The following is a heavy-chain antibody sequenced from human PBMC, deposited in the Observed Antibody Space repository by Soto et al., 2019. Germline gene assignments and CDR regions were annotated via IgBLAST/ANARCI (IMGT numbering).Heavy chain of an antibody. CDR3: ARDLRIRCLEWLAY. J-gene: IGHJ4*02. D-gene: IGHD3-3*01. V-gene: IGHV3-30-3*01. CDR1: GFTFSSYA. Sequence: QVQLVESGGGVVQPGRSLRLSCAASGFTFSSYAMHWVRQAPGKGLEWVAVISYDGSNKYYADSVKGRFTISRDNSKKTLYLQMNSLRAEDTAVYYCARDLRIRCLEWLAYWGQGTLVTVSS. CDR2: ISYDGSNK.